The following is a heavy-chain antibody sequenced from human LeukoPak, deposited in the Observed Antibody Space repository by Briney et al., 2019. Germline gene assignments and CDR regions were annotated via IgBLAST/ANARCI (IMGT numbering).Heavy chain of an antibody. CDR3: ARGNVDTAMVWFDY. Sequence: SETLSLTCTVSAGSISSYYWSWIRQPPGKGLEWIGYIYYSGSTNYNPSLKSRVTISVDTSKNQFSLKLSSVTAADTAVYYCARGNVDTAMVWFDYWGQGTLVTVSS. CDR2: IYYSGST. D-gene: IGHD5-18*01. J-gene: IGHJ4*02. V-gene: IGHV4-59*01. CDR1: AGSISSYY.